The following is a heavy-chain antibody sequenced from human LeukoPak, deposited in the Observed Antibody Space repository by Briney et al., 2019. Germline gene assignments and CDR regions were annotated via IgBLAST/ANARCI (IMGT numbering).Heavy chain of an antibody. CDR1: GGSISSGSYY. CDR3: ARVGYSIY. J-gene: IGHJ4*02. V-gene: IGHV4-61*02. Sequence: SETLSLTCTVSGGSISSGSYYWSWIRQPAGKGLEWIGRIYTSGSPNYNPSLKSRVTISVDTSKTQFSLKLSSVTAADTAVYYCARVGYSIYWGQGTPVTVSS. D-gene: IGHD6-13*01. CDR2: IYTSGSP.